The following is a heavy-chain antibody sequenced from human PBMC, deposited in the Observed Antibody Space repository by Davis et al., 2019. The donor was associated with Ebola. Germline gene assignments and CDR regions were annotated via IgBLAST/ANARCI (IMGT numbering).Heavy chain of an antibody. Sequence: MPSETLSLTCTVSGGSISSSSSYWGWIRQPPGKGLEWIGNMFYSGSTYYNTSLKSRVTISVDTSKNQFSLKVRSVTAADTAVYYCARRLELHQGVWDYYLDYWGQGILVTVSS. CDR1: GGSISSSSSY. CDR2: MFYSGST. J-gene: IGHJ4*02. D-gene: IGHD1-7*01. V-gene: IGHV4-39*01. CDR3: ARRLELHQGVWDYYLDY.